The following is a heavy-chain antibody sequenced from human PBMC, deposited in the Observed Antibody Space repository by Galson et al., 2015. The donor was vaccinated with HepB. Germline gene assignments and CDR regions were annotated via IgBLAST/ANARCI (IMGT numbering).Heavy chain of an antibody. V-gene: IGHV3-33*01. CDR1: GFTFSSYG. J-gene: IGHJ4*02. CDR3: ARGYCSGGSCYSEVDTANYFDY. D-gene: IGHD2-15*01. Sequence: SLRLSCAASGFTFSSYGMHWVREAPGKGLEWVAVIWYDGSNKYYADSVKGRFTISRDNSKNTLYLQMNSLRAEDTAVYYCARGYCSGGSCYSEVDTANYFDYWGQGTLVTVSS. CDR2: IWYDGSNK.